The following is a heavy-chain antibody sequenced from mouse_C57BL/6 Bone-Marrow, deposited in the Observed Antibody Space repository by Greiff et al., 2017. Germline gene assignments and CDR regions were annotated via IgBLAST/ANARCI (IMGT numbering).Heavy chain of an antibody. J-gene: IGHJ2*01. CDR1: GFTFSDAW. D-gene: IGHD1-1*01. Sequence: EVKLVESGGGLVQPGGSMKLSCAASGFTFSDAWMDWVRQSPEKGLEWGAEIRNKANNHATYYAESVKGRFTISRDDSKSSVYLQMNSLRAEDTGIYYCTSTVVALDYWGQGTTLTVSS. CDR3: TSTVVALDY. CDR2: IRNKANNHAT. V-gene: IGHV6-6*01.